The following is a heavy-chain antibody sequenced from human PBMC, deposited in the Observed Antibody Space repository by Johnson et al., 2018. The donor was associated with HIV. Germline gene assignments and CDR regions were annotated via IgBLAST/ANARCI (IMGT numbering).Heavy chain of an antibody. Sequence: MLLVESGGGVVRPGGSLRLSCAASGFTFSSYDMHWVRQATGKGLEWVSAIGTAGDTYYPGSVTGRFTISRENAKNSLYLQMNSLRAGDTAVYYCARGRDSSGFNDAFDIWGQGTMVTVSS. V-gene: IGHV3-13*01. CDR3: ARGRDSSGFNDAFDI. J-gene: IGHJ3*02. D-gene: IGHD3-22*01. CDR1: GFTFSSYD. CDR2: IGTAGDT.